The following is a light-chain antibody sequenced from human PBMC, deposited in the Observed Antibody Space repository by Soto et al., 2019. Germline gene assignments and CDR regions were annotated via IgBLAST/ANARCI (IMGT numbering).Light chain of an antibody. V-gene: IGLV2-23*02. CDR2: EVT. J-gene: IGLJ3*02. CDR1: SSDVGAYNH. CDR3: CSPAAGNTFWV. Sequence: QSALTQPASVSGSPGQSITISCTGTSSDVGAYNHVSWYQQHPGKAPKLVIYEVTKRPSGVSSRFSGSKSANTASLTVSGLQAEDESDYDSCSPAAGNTFWVLGGGTKVTVL.